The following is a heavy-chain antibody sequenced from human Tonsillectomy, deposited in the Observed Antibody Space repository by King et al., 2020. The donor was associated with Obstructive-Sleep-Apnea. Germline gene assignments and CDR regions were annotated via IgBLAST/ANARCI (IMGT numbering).Heavy chain of an antibody. CDR3: AREGGYQHYYGSGMYDAFDI. CDR2: IKQDGSEK. CDR1: GFTFSSYW. V-gene: IGHV3-7*01. D-gene: IGHD3-10*01. Sequence: VQLVQSGGGLVQPGGSQRLSCEASGFTFSSYWMSWVRQAPGKGLEWVANIKQDGSEKYYVDSVKGRFTISRDNAKNSLYLKMNSLRAEDTAAYYCAREGGYQHYYGSGMYDAFDIWGQGTMVTVSS. J-gene: IGHJ3*02.